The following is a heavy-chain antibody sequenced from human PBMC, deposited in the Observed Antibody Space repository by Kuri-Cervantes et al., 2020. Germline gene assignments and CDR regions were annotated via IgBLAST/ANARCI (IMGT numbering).Heavy chain of an antibody. CDR3: TTTPLLWFRDDAFDI. CDR1: NDSIVHNY. V-gene: IGHV4-59*03. CDR2: IYYSGDT. D-gene: IGHD3-10*01. J-gene: IGHJ3*02. Sequence: SETLSLTCIVSNDSIVHNYWSWIRQSPGKGLEWIGNIYYSGDTNYNPSLKSRVTISVDTSKKQFSLKLSSVTAADTAVYYCTTTPLLWFRDDAFDIWGQGTMVTVSS.